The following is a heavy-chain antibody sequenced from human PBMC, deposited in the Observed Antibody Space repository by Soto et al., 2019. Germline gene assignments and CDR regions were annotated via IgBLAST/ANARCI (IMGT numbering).Heavy chain of an antibody. D-gene: IGHD2-15*01. CDR2: INAGNGNT. Sequence: QVQLVQSGAEEKKPGASVKVSCKASGYTFTSYAMHWVRQAPGQRLEWMGWINAGNGNTKYSQKFHGRVTITRDTSASTAYMELSSLRSEDTAVYYCARDLSGCRGGSCYSARFDYWAQGTLVTVSS. CDR1: GYTFTSYA. V-gene: IGHV1-3*05. CDR3: ARDLSGCRGGSCYSARFDY. J-gene: IGHJ4*02.